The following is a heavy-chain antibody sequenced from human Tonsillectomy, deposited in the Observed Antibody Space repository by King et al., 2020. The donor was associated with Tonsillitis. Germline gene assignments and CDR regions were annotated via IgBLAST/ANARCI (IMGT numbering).Heavy chain of an antibody. CDR3: AKDLYDSSGYYFDY. Sequence: LVESGGGVVQPGRSLRLSCAASGFPFSSCGMHWVRQSPGKGLEWVAVISYDGSNKYYADSVKGRFTISRDNSKNTLYLQMNSLRAEDTAVYYCAKDLYDSSGYYFDYWGQGTLVTVSS. V-gene: IGHV3-30*18. CDR2: ISYDGSNK. CDR1: GFPFSSCG. D-gene: IGHD3-22*01. J-gene: IGHJ4*02.